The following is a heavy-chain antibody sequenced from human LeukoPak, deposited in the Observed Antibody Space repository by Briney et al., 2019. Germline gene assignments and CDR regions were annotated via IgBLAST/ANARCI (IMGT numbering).Heavy chain of an antibody. CDR3: AREEYSSSWYNWFVP. CDR1: GFTFSSYG. V-gene: IGHV3-33*01. J-gene: IGHJ5*02. Sequence: GGSLRLSCAASGFTFSSYGMHWVRQAPGKGLEWVAVIWYDGSNKYYADSVKGRFTISRENYKNTLCLQMNRLRAEHTPVYYCAREEYSSSWYNWFVPWGQGTLVTVSS. D-gene: IGHD6-13*01. CDR2: IWYDGSNK.